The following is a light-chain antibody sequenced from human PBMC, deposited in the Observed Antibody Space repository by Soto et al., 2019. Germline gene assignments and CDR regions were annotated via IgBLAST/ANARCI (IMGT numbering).Light chain of an antibody. CDR1: QSVDHY. CDR3: QQRTNWPPLT. Sequence: EIVLTQSPATLSLSPGERATLSCRASQSVDHYLAWYQQKPGQPPRLLIYDSSTRATGVPARFSGSGSGTDFTLTISSLEPEDFAVYYCQQRTNWPPLTFGPGTKVDLK. CDR2: DSS. J-gene: IGKJ3*01. V-gene: IGKV3-11*01.